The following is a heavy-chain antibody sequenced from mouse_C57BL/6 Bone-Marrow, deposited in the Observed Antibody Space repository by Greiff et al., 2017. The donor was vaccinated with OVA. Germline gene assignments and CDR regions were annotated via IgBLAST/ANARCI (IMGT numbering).Heavy chain of an antibody. Sequence: VQLQQPGAELVRPGTSVKLSCKASGYTFTSYWMHWVKQRPGQGLEWIGVIDPTDSYTNYNQKFKGKATLTVDTSSSTAYMQLSSLTSEDSAVYYGCENYYAMDYWGQGTSVTVSS. CDR2: IDPTDSYT. CDR1: GYTFTSYW. CDR3: CENYYAMDY. J-gene: IGHJ4*01. V-gene: IGHV1-59*01.